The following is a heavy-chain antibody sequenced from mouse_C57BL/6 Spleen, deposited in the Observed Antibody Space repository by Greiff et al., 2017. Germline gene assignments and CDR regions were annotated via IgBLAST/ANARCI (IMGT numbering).Heavy chain of an antibody. D-gene: IGHD1-1*01. J-gene: IGHJ4*01. CDR3: ARERTTGYAMDY. CDR2: ISDGGSYT. CDR1: GFTFSSYA. V-gene: IGHV5-4*01. Sequence: EVTLVESGGGLVKPGGSLKLSCAASGFTFSSYAMSWVRQTPEKRLEWVATISDGGSYTYYPDNVKGRFTISRDNAKNNLYLQMSHLKSEDTAMYYCARERTTGYAMDYWGQGTSVTVSS.